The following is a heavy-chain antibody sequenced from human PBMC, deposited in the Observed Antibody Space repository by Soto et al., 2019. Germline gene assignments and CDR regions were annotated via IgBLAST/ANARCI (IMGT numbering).Heavy chain of an antibody. D-gene: IGHD3-3*01. Sequence: QMQLVQAGAEVKKPGSSVKVSCKASGGTLSSFINYPINWVRQAPGQGLEWMGGIVPNVGTVNYAQKFQGRVTITADKSRGTEYMELSSRRSEDTALYYCARRDTSGFLRYFDNWGQGTLVTVSS. CDR2: IVPNVGTV. CDR1: GGTLSSFINYP. CDR3: ARRDTSGFLRYFDN. V-gene: IGHV1-69*06. J-gene: IGHJ4*02.